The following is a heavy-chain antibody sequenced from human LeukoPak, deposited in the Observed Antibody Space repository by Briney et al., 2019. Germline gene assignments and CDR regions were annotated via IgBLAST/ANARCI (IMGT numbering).Heavy chain of an antibody. D-gene: IGHD3-16*01. J-gene: IGHJ5*02. V-gene: IGHV3-23*01. CDR3: AEESALFGGYNWFDP. Sequence: PGGSLRLSCAPSGFTFTTYWMTWVRQAPGKGLEWVSGISGSGDTTYYADSVKGRFTISRDNSKNTLYLQMNSLRAEDTAVYYCAEESALFGGYNWFDPWGQGTLVTVSS. CDR1: GFTFTTYW. CDR2: ISGSGDTT.